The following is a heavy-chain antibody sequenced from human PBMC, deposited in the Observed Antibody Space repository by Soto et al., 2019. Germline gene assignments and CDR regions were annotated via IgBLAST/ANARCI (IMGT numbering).Heavy chain of an antibody. CDR3: ATQEVGGSYVYTFDP. CDR1: GGSITSSSYY. V-gene: IGHV4-39*01. Sequence: QLHLRESGPGLVKPSETLSLTCTVSGGSITSSSYYWRWIRQPPGKGLGWIGSIYYSGSTYYNPSLTSRVTISVDTSKNQFSLRLSSVTAADTAVYYCATQEVGGSYVYTFDPWGQGTLVTVSS. J-gene: IGHJ5*02. D-gene: IGHD1-26*01. CDR2: IYYSGST.